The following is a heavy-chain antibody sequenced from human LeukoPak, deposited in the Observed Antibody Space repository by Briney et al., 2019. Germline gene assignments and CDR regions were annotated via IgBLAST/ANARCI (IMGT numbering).Heavy chain of an antibody. Sequence: SETLSLTCTVSGGSISGYYWSWIRQPPGKGLKWIGYFYHRGSTNYNTALRSRVNILVDTSKNQFSLKLSSVSAADTAVYYCARHSSTVTTGAFDIWGQGTMVTVSS. D-gene: IGHD4-17*01. CDR3: ARHSSTVTTGAFDI. V-gene: IGHV4-59*08. J-gene: IGHJ3*02. CDR2: FYHRGST. CDR1: GGSISGYY.